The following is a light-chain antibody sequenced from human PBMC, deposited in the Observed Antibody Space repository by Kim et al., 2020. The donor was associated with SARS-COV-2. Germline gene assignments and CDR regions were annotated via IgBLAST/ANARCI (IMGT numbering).Light chain of an antibody. Sequence: SYELTQPPSVSVFPGQTASITCSGDKLGDKFVSWYQQKPGQSPVLVIYEDLKRPSGIPDLFSGSNSGNTATLTITGAQSTDEADYYCQAWDSNTAVFGGGTKLTVL. CDR3: QAWDSNTAV. CDR1: KLGDKF. V-gene: IGLV3-1*01. J-gene: IGLJ2*01. CDR2: EDL.